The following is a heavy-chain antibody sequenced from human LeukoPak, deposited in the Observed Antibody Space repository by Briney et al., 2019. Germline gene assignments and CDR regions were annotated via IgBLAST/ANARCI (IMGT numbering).Heavy chain of an antibody. CDR2: IYPGDSDT. Sequence: GESLKISCKGSGYSFTSCWIGWVRQMPGKGLEWMGIIYPGDSDTRYSPSFQGQVPISADKSITTACLQWSSLRASDTAMYYCARPANRGDAFDIWGQGTMVTVSS. J-gene: IGHJ3*02. CDR3: ARPANRGDAFDI. V-gene: IGHV5-51*01. D-gene: IGHD2/OR15-2a*01. CDR1: GYSFTSCW.